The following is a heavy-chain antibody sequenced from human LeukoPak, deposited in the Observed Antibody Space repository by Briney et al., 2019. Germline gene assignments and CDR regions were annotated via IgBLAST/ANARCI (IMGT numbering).Heavy chain of an antibody. CDR1: GFTFSSYA. Sequence: GGSLRLSCAASGFTFSSYATSWVRQAPGKGLEWVSAISGSGGSTYYADSVKGRFTISRDNSKNTLYLQMNSLRAEDTAVYYCAKGHDNYYDSSGYYDEYYYYYMDVWGKGTTVTVSS. D-gene: IGHD3-22*01. CDR3: AKGHDNYYDSSGYYDEYYYYYMDV. V-gene: IGHV3-23*01. J-gene: IGHJ6*03. CDR2: ISGSGGST.